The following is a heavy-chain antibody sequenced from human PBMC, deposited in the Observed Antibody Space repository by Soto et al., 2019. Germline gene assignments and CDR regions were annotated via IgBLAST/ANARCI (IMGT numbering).Heavy chain of an antibody. V-gene: IGHV3-7*03. D-gene: IGHD1-26*01. CDR3: ARDPHSGSYYGD. CDR1: GFTFISYW. Sequence: GGSLRLSCGASGFTFISYWMSWVRQAPGKGLEWVANIKQDGSEKYYVDSVKGRFTISRDNAKNSLYLQMNSLRAEDTAVYYCARDPHSGSYYGDWGQGTLVTVSS. J-gene: IGHJ4*02. CDR2: IKQDGSEK.